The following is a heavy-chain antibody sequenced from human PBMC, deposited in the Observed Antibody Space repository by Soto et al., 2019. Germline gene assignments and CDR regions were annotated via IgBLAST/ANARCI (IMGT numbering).Heavy chain of an antibody. CDR3: ARKGEYRSSSGYYGMDV. CDR1: GYTFTGYY. V-gene: IGHV1-2*04. CDR2: INPNSGGT. Sequence: GASVKVSCKASGYTFTGYYMHWVRQAPGQGLEWMGWINPNSGGTNYAQKFQGWVTMTRDTSISTAYMELSRLRSDDTAVYYCARKGEYRSSSGYYGMDVWGQGTTVTVSS. D-gene: IGHD6-6*01. J-gene: IGHJ6*02.